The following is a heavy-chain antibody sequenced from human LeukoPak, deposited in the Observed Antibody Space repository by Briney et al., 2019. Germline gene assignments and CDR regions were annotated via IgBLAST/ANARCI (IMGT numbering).Heavy chain of an antibody. CDR3: ARDRAFRSGSYYFDY. CDR2: IIPILGIA. CDR1: GYTFTGYY. D-gene: IGHD3-10*01. J-gene: IGHJ4*02. V-gene: IGHV1-69*10. Sequence: SVKVSCKASGYTFTGYYMHWVRQAPGQGLEWMGWIIPILGIANYAQKFQGRVTITADKSTSTAYMELSSLRSEDTAVYYCARDRAFRSGSYYFDYWGQGTLVTVSS.